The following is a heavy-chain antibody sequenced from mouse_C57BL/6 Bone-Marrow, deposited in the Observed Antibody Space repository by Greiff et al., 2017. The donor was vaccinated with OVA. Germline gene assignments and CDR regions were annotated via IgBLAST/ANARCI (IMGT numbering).Heavy chain of an antibody. V-gene: IGHV1-18*01. CDR2: INPNNGGT. CDR3: ARNWDWYFDV. J-gene: IGHJ1*03. Sequence: HSLPYLFNPFSSFKIPFNSSGYTFTYYNMDWVKQIHLNILDCIGDINPNNGGTIYNQKFKGKATLTVDKSSSTAYMELRSLTSEDTAVYYCARNWDWYFDVWGTGTTVTVSS. CDR1: GYTFTYYN. D-gene: IGHD4-1*01.